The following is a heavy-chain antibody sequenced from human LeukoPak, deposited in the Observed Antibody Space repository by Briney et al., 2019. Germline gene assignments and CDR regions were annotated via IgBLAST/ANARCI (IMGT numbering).Heavy chain of an antibody. J-gene: IGHJ4*02. V-gene: IGHV3-66*02. Sequence: PGGSLRLPCAASGFTVSSNYMRWVRQAPGKGLEWVSDIYSGGSTYYADSVKGRFTISRDISKNTLYLQMTGLRAEDRAVYYCASISGIWGQGTLVTVSS. CDR2: IYSGGST. CDR3: ASISGI. D-gene: IGHD3-10*01. CDR1: GFTVSSNY.